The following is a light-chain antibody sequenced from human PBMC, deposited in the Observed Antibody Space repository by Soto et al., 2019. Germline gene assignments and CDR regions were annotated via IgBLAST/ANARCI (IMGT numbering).Light chain of an antibody. CDR2: GNN. V-gene: IGLV1-40*01. J-gene: IGLJ3*02. CDR3: QAYDSSLRGWV. Sequence: QSVLTQPPSVSGAPGQRVTISCTGSSSNIGAGYDVHWYQQLPGTAPKLLIYGNNNRPSGVPDRFSGSKSGTSASLAITGLQAEDEADYYCQAYDSSLRGWVFGGGTRSPS. CDR1: SSNIGAGYD.